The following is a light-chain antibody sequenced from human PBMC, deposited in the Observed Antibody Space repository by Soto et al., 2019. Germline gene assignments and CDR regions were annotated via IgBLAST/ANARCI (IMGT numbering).Light chain of an antibody. V-gene: IGKV1-39*01. Sequence: DIQMTQSPSSLSASVGDRVTMTCRASQSISNYLNWYQQKPGKAPHLLIYAASSLQSGVPSRFSGGGSGTDFTLTISSLQPEAFANYYCQQSYSTPRTFGGGTKVDIK. CDR2: AAS. CDR3: QQSYSTPRT. J-gene: IGKJ4*01. CDR1: QSISNY.